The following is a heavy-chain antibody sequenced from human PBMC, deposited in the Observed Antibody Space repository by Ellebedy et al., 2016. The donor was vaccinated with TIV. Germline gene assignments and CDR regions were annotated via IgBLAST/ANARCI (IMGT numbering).Heavy chain of an antibody. CDR1: GGTFSSYA. Sequence: SVKVSCXASGGTFSSYAISWVRQAPGQGLEWMGGIIPIFGTANYAQKFQGRVTITADESTSTAYMELSSLRSEDTAVYYCARAGSEYYYDSSGYYYGPFDYWGQGTLVTVSS. CDR3: ARAGSEYYYDSSGYYYGPFDY. CDR2: IIPIFGTA. V-gene: IGHV1-69*13. J-gene: IGHJ4*02. D-gene: IGHD3-22*01.